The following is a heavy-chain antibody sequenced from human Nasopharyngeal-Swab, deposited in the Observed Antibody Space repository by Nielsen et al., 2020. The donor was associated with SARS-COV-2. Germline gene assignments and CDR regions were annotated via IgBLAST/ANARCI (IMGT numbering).Heavy chain of an antibody. D-gene: IGHD4-17*01. J-gene: IGHJ4*02. V-gene: IGHV3-74*01. CDR1: GVTFSTSW. CDR2: ISPDGTST. CDR3: ARDAPAHYGAFY. Sequence: GGSLRLSCAASGVTFSTSWMHWVRQAPGRGPVWVARISPDGTSTSYADSVKGRFTISRDNAENTVYLQMNSLRVEDMAVYSCARDAPAHYGAFYWGRGTLVTVSS.